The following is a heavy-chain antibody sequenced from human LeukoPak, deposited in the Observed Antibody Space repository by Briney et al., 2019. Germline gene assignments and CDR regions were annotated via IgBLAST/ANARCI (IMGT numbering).Heavy chain of an antibody. CDR1: GYTFTSYY. Sequence: AASVEVSCKASGYTFTSYYMHWVRQAPGQGLEWMGIINPSGGSTSYAQKFQGRVTMTRGTSTSTVYMELSSLRSEDTAVYYCARDGIYCSGGSCYLNWFDPWGQGTLVTVSS. CDR3: ARDGIYCSGGSCYLNWFDP. V-gene: IGHV1-46*01. CDR2: INPSGGST. J-gene: IGHJ5*02. D-gene: IGHD2-15*01.